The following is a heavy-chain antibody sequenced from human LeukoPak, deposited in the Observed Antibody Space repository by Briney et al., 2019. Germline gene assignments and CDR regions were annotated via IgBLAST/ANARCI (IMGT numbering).Heavy chain of an antibody. CDR3: ATGDINTLPDRYYFYMDV. D-gene: IGHD2-15*01. CDR2: ISAYNGNT. Sequence: ASVKVSCKASGYTFTSYGISWVRQAPGQGLEWMGWISAYNGNTNYAQKLQGRVTMTTDTSTSTAYMELSSLRSEDTAVYYCATGDINTLPDRYYFYMDVWGKGTTVTVSS. CDR1: GYTFTSYG. V-gene: IGHV1-18*01. J-gene: IGHJ6*03.